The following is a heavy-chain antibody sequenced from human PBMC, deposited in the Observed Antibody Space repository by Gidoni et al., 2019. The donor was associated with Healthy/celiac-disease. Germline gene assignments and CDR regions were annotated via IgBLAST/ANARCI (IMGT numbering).Heavy chain of an antibody. D-gene: IGHD2-15*01. CDR1: GGSFSGYY. Sequence: QVQLQQWGAGLLKPSETLSLTCAVDGGSFSGYYWSWIRQPPGKGLEWIGEINHSGITNYNPSLKSRVTISVDTSKNQFSLKLSSVTAADTAVYYCARGLGCSGGSCYPFGYWGQGTLVTVSS. J-gene: IGHJ4*02. V-gene: IGHV4-34*01. CDR3: ARGLGCSGGSCYPFGY. CDR2: INHSGIT.